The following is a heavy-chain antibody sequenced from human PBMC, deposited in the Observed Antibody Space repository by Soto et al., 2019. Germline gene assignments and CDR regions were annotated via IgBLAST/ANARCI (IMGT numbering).Heavy chain of an antibody. CDR2: ISYDGSNK. Sequence: PGGSLRLSCAASGFTFSSYGMHWVRQAPGKGLEWVAVISYDGSNKYYADSVKGRFTISRDNSKNTLYLQMNSLRTEDTAVYYCAKDADGSGSFDYWGQGTLVTVSS. CDR1: GFTFSSYG. D-gene: IGHD3-10*01. V-gene: IGHV3-30*18. CDR3: AKDADGSGSFDY. J-gene: IGHJ4*02.